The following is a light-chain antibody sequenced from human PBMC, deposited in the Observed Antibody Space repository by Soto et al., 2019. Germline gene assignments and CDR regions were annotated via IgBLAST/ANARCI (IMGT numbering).Light chain of an antibody. CDR2: DAS. CDR1: QNVNKW. J-gene: IGKJ1*01. Sequence: DIQMTQSPSTLSASVGDRVTITCRASQNVNKWVAWYQQKPGKAPKFLIYDASVLETGVPSRFSGSGSWTEFTLTLSSLEPDDFATYYCQLYNSNSRAFGQGTKVEMK. V-gene: IGKV1-5*01. CDR3: QLYNSNSRA.